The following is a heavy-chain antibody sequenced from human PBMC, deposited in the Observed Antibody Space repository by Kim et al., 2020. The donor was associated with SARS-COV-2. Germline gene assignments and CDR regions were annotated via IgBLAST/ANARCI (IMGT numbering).Heavy chain of an antibody. D-gene: IGHD2-2*01. J-gene: IGHJ4*02. Sequence: SETLSLTCTVSGGSISSFFWSWIRQPPGKGLEWIGYIYNNGRTNYNSSLQSRVSMSADTSRNQLFLQLTSVTATDTAVYYCARLRSTSWYPDLDYWGQVALVTVSS. CDR3: ARLRSTSWYPDLDY. V-gene: IGHV4-4*09. CDR1: GGSISSFF. CDR2: IYNNGRT.